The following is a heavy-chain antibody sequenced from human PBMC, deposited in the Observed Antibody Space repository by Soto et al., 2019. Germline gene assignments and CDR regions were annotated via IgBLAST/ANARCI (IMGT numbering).Heavy chain of an antibody. J-gene: IGHJ3*02. CDR1: GFTLSDYF. CDR3: ARIQLAAYAFDI. D-gene: IGHD6-25*01. V-gene: IGHV3-11*06. Sequence: QVQLVESGGGMVRPGGSLRLSCAASGFTLSDYFMAWVRQSPRQGLEWISSSSNSGGYITYADSVRGRFTISRDNAKSSIYLKMNSLRAEDSAVYYCARIQLAAYAFDIWGQGALVTVSS. CDR2: SSNSGGYI.